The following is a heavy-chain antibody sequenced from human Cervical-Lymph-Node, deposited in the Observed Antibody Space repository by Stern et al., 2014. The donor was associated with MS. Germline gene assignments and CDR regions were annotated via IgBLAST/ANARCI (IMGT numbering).Heavy chain of an antibody. CDR1: GFTFSNYG. Sequence: VQLEESGGGVVQPGGSLRLSCAASGFTFSNYGMHWVRQAPGQWLEWVAVIWYDGNKKYYADSVKGRFTISRDNSKNTLFLQMSSLTAEDTALYYCARGNWNYEGMGYWGQGTLVTVSS. CDR2: IWYDGNKK. V-gene: IGHV3-33*01. J-gene: IGHJ4*02. D-gene: IGHD1-7*01. CDR3: ARGNWNYEGMGY.